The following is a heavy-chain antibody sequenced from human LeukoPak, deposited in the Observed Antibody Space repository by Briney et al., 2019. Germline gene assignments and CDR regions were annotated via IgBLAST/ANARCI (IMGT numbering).Heavy chain of an antibody. CDR1: GFTFSNYW. J-gene: IGHJ5*01. Sequence: GGSLRLSCAASGFTFSNYWMGWVRQAPGKGLEWVANIKHDGSEIYYVDSVKGRFTISRDTAKDSLYLQMNSLRAEDTAVYYCAKNGVVGVPAKWIDSWGQGTLVTVSS. V-gene: IGHV3-7*03. CDR3: AKNGVVGVPAKWIDS. CDR2: IKHDGSEI. D-gene: IGHD2-2*01.